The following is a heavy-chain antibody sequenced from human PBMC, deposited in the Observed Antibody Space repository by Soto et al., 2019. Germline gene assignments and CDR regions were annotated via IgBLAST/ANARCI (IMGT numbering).Heavy chain of an antibody. V-gene: IGHV4-31*03. CDR3: ERDDPLDYVRGP. CDR2: IYYSGST. D-gene: IGHD3-10*02. Sequence: QVQLQESGPGLVKPSQTLSLTCTVSGGSISSGGYYWSWIRQHPGKGLEWIGYIYYSGSTYYNPSLKSRVTISVATSKNQCSLKLSSVTAADTAVYYCERDDPLDYVRGPWGQGTLVTVSS. CDR1: GGSISSGGYY. J-gene: IGHJ5*02.